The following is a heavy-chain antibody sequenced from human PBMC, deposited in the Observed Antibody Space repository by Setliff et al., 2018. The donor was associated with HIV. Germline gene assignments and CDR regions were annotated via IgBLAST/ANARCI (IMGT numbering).Heavy chain of an antibody. V-gene: IGHV4-59*12. J-gene: IGHJ3*01. CDR2: IYWTGKT. CDR1: DSAMDSYY. D-gene: IGHD3-16*01. CDR3: AKISPIGYSEITTGRLTDPFDV. Sequence: SETLSLTCTVSDSAMDSYYWGWVRQSPGKGREYIGYIYWTGKTDYNPSLKSRGTISLDTSGNQFSLKLNSGTGADTAVYYCAKISPIGYSEITTGRLTDPFDVWGPGTMVTVSS.